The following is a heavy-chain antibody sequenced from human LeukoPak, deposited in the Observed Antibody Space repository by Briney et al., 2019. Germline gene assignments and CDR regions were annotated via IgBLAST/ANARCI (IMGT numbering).Heavy chain of an antibody. Sequence: GGSLRLSCAVSGFTVSSNYMNWVRQAPGKGLEWVSYISSSSSTIYYADSVKGRFTISRDNAKNSLYLQMNSLRAEDTAVYYCARDRIAVAGTNYFDYWGQGTLVTVSS. D-gene: IGHD6-19*01. V-gene: IGHV3-48*04. CDR1: GFTVSSNY. CDR3: ARDRIAVAGTNYFDY. CDR2: ISSSSSTI. J-gene: IGHJ4*02.